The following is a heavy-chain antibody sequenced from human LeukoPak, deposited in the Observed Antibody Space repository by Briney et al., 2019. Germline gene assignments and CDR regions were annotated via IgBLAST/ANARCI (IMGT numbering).Heavy chain of an antibody. J-gene: IGHJ6*03. V-gene: IGHV1-69*05. CDR3: AWGRYYYYYMDV. CDR1: GGTFSSYA. CDR2: IIPIFGTA. D-gene: IGHD3-16*01. Sequence: ASVKVSCKASGGTFSSYAISWVRQAPGQGLEWMGRIIPIFGTANYAQKFQGRVTITTDESTSTAYMELSSLRSEDTAVYYCAWGRYYYYYMDVWGKGTTVTVSS.